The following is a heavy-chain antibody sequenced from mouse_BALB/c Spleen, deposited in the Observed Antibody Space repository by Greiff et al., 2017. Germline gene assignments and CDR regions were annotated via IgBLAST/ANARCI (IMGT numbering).Heavy chain of an antibody. V-gene: IGHV7-3*02. CDR1: GFTFPDYY. CDR3: ARDGGRPEYYGSSYGAMDD. Sequence: EVKLMESGGGLVQPGGSLRLSCATSGFTFPDYYMSWVRQPPGKALEWLGFIRNKANGYTTEYSASVKGRFTISRDNSQSILYLQMNTLRAEDSATYYCARDGGRPEYYGSSYGAMDDWGQGTSVTVSS. J-gene: IGHJ4*01. D-gene: IGHD1-1*01. CDR2: IRNKANGYTT.